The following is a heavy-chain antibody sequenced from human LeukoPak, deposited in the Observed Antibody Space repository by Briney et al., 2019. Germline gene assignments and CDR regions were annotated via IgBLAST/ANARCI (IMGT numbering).Heavy chain of an antibody. J-gene: IGHJ6*02. CDR1: GFTFSSYA. V-gene: IGHV3-23*01. D-gene: IGHD3-22*01. CDR2: ISGSGGST. CDR3: AKDISSNYYDSSGYYYDYYYYYGMDV. Sequence: GGSLRLSCAASGFTFSSYAMSWVRQAPGKGLEWVSAISGSGGSTYYADSVKGRFTISGDNAKNSLYLQMNSLRAEDTALYYCAKDISSNYYDSSGYYYDYYYYYGMDVWGQGTTVTVSS.